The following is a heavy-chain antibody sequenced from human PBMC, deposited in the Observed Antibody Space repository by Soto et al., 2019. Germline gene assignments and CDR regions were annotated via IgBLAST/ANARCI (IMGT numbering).Heavy chain of an antibody. Sequence: ASVKVSCKASGYTFTSCGISWVRQAPGQGLEWMGWISAYNGNTNYAQKLQGRVTMTTDTSTSTAYMELRSLRSDDTAVYYCARGGYCCSTSCLNLNDCYYYGMDVWGQGTTVTVS. V-gene: IGHV1-18*01. CDR2: ISAYNGNT. CDR1: GYTFTSCG. D-gene: IGHD2-2*01. J-gene: IGHJ6*02. CDR3: ARGGYCCSTSCLNLNDCYYYGMDV.